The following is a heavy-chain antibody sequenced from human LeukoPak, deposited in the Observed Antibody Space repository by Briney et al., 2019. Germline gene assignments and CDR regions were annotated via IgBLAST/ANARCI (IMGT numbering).Heavy chain of an antibody. V-gene: IGHV4-59*11. Sequence: PSETLSLTCTVSGGPISGHYWSWIRQPPGKRLEWIGYVYDSGSTNYNPSLSSRVTISLDTSKNQFSLKLTSVTAADTAVYYCARLSGKWTWGQGTLVTVSS. CDR3: ARLSGKWT. CDR2: VYDSGST. CDR1: GGPISGHY. D-gene: IGHD1-26*01. J-gene: IGHJ5*02.